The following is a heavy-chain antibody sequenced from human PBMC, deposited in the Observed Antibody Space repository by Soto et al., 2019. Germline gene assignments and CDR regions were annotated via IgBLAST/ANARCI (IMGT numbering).Heavy chain of an antibody. CDR2: ISSSGRTK. V-gene: IGHV3-48*03. J-gene: IGHJ6*02. D-gene: IGHD3-3*01. Sequence: HPGGSLRLSCAASGFTFSSYEMTWVRQAPGKGLEWVSFISSSGRTKYYADSVKGRFTISRDNAKNSLYLQMNSLRAEDTAVYYCARDESQYYDFWSGYKMDVWGQGTTVTVSS. CDR1: GFTFSSYE. CDR3: ARDESQYYDFWSGYKMDV.